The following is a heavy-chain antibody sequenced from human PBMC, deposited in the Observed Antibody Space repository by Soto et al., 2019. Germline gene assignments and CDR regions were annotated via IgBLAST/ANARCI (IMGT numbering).Heavy chain of an antibody. D-gene: IGHD3-22*01. CDR2: IYSGGCT. J-gene: IGHJ4*02. CDR3: ARAGYYYDSSGYWAPVDY. CDR1: GFTVSSHY. V-gene: IGHV3-53*01. Sequence: EGTLRLSCAASGFTVSSHYMSYVRQAPGKGLEWVSVIYSGGCTYYADSVKGRFTISRDNSKNTLYLQMNSLISEDTAVYYCARAGYYYDSSGYWAPVDYGGQGALVNVSS.